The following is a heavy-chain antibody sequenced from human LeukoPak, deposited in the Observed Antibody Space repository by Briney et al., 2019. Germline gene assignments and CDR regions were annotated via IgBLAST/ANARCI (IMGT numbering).Heavy chain of an antibody. CDR1: GGTFSSYA. CDR3: AREIRGSGAYFDY. D-gene: IGHD3-10*01. J-gene: IGHJ4*02. V-gene: IGHV1-69*05. CDR2: IIPIFGTA. Sequence: SVKVSCKASGGTFSSYAISWVRQAPGQGLEWMGRIIPIFGTANYAQKFQGRVTITTDESTSTAYMELSSLRSEDTAVYYCAREIRGSGAYFDYWGQGTLVTVSS.